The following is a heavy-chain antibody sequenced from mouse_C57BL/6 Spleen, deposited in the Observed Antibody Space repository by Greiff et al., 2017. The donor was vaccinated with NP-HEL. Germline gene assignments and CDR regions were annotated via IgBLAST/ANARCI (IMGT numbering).Heavy chain of an antibody. CDR3: AREGDGGAY. D-gene: IGHD3-3*01. Sequence: EVQGVESGGGLVKPGGSLKLSCAASGFTFSSYAMSWVRQTPEKRLEWVATISDGGSYTYYPDNVKGRFTISRDNAKNNLYLQMSHLKSEDTAMYYCAREGDGGAYWGQGTLVTVSA. CDR2: ISDGGSYT. V-gene: IGHV5-4*01. CDR1: GFTFSSYA. J-gene: IGHJ3*01.